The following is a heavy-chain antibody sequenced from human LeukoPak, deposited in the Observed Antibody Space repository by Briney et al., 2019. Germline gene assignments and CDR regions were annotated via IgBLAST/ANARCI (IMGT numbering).Heavy chain of an antibody. Sequence: GASVKVSCKASGYTFTSYDINWVRQAPGRGLEWMGWISGYNGNTNHAQKFQGRVTMTTDTSTSTAYMGLRRLRSDDTAVYYCARAIMNYYDSSGYYSGALDLWGQGTMVTVSS. CDR3: ARAIMNYYDSSGYYSGALDL. V-gene: IGHV1-18*01. J-gene: IGHJ3*01. D-gene: IGHD3-22*01. CDR1: GYTFTSYD. CDR2: ISGYNGNT.